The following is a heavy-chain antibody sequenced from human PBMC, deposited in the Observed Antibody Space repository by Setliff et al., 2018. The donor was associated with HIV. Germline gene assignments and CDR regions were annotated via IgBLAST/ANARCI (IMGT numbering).Heavy chain of an antibody. J-gene: IGHJ4*02. CDR1: GFTFSSYA. Sequence: PGGSLRLSCAASGFTFSSYAMSWVRQAPGKGLEWVSAISGRGGSTYYADSAKGRFIISRDNSQNTLYLQMNSLRADDTAIYYCAKSLLVAGNDYWGQGTLVTVSS. CDR3: AKSLLVAGNDY. D-gene: IGHD2-8*02. CDR2: ISGRGGST. V-gene: IGHV3-23*01.